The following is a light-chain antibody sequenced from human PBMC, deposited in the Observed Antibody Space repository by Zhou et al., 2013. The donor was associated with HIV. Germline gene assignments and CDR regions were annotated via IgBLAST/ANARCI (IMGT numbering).Light chain of an antibody. V-gene: IGKV1-5*03. CDR3: QQLNSYST. J-gene: IGKJ5*01. Sequence: DIQMTQSPSTLSASVGDRVTITCRASQSISSWLAWYQQKPGKAPDLLIYKASSLESGVPSRFSGSGSGTEFTLTISSLQPDDFATYYCQQLNSYSTFGQGTRLEIK. CDR1: QSISSW. CDR2: KAS.